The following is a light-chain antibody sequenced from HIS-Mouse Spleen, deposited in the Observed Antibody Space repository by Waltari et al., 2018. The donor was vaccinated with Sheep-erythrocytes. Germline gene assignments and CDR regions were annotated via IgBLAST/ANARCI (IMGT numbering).Light chain of an antibody. CDR1: QSISSY. V-gene: IGKV3-11*01. J-gene: IGKJ2*01. CDR2: DAS. Sequence: EIVLTQSPATLSLSPGVRATLTCRASQSISSYLAWSQQKPGQAPRLLIYDASNRATGIPARFSGSRSGTDFTLTINSLEPEDFAVYYCQQRSNWYTFGQGTKLEIK. CDR3: QQRSNWYT.